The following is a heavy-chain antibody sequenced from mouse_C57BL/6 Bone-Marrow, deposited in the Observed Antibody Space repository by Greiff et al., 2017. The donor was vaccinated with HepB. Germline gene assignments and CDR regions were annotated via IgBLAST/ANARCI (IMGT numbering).Heavy chain of an antibody. CDR2: ISDGGSYT. D-gene: IGHD2-5*01. J-gene: IGHJ3*01. CDR3: ARDEGYYSKAWFAY. CDR1: GFTFSSYA. Sequence: EVMLVESGGGLVKPGGSLKLSCAASGFTFSSYAMSWVRQTPEKRLEWVATISDGGSYTYYPDNVKGRFTISRDNSKNNLYLQMSHLKSEDTAMYYCARDEGYYSKAWFAYWGQGTLVTVSA. V-gene: IGHV5-4*01.